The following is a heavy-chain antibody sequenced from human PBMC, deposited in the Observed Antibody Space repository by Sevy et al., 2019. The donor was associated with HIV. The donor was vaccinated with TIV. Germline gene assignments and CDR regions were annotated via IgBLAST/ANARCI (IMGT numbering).Heavy chain of an antibody. CDR1: GFTFSSYG. Sequence: GGSLRLACAASGFTFSSYGMHWVRRAPGKGLEWVAVTSYDGSNKYYADSVKGRFTISRDNSKNTLYLQMNSLRAEDTAVHYCAKETADGTFDYWGQGTLVTVSS. D-gene: IGHD1-1*01. J-gene: IGHJ4*02. V-gene: IGHV3-30*18. CDR2: TSYDGSNK. CDR3: AKETADGTFDY.